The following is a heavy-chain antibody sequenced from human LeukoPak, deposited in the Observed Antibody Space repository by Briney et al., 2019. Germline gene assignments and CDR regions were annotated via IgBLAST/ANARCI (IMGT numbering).Heavy chain of an antibody. V-gene: IGHV3-73*01. Sequence: GGSLRLSCAASGFTFSIYGMNWVRQASGEGLEWVGRIKSKANNYATAYAASVKGRFTISRDDSKNTAYLQMNSLKTEDTAVYYCTRGGDSDYWGQGTLVTVSS. CDR2: IKSKANNYAT. CDR3: TRGGDSDY. J-gene: IGHJ4*02. D-gene: IGHD2-21*02. CDR1: GFTFSIYG.